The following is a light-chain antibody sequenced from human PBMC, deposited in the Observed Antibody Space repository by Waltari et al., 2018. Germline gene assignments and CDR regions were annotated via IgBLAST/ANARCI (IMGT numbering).Light chain of an antibody. CDR3: SSYTSSSTWV. Sequence: QSALTQPASVSGSPGQSITISCTGTSSDVGGYNYVSWYQQHPGKAPKLMIYDVSKRPSVVSNRVSCSKSGNTASLTISGLQAEDEADYYCSSYTSSSTWVFGGGTKLTVL. CDR2: DVS. CDR1: SSDVGGYNY. V-gene: IGLV2-14*01. J-gene: IGLJ3*02.